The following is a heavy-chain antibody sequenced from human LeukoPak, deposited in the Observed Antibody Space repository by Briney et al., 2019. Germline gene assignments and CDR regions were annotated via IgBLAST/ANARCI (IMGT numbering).Heavy chain of an antibody. CDR1: GYTFTGYY. V-gene: IGHV1-2*06. Sequence: GASVKVSCKASGYTFTGYYMHWVRQAPGQGLEWMGRINPNSGGTNYAQKFQGRVTMTRDTSISTAYMELSRLRSDDTAVYYCATLLATSSVYYFDYWGQGTLVTVSS. J-gene: IGHJ4*02. CDR2: INPNSGGT. CDR3: ATLLATSSVYYFDY. D-gene: IGHD5-12*01.